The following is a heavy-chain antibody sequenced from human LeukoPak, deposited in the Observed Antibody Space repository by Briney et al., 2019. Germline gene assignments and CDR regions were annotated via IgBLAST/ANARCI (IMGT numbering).Heavy chain of an antibody. V-gene: IGHV4-59*01. D-gene: IGHD6-13*01. CDR3: ARTTEAHSWRTRYYDYYMDV. J-gene: IGHJ6*03. CDR1: GGSLSSYY. Sequence: PSETLSLTCTVSGGSLSSYYWSWIRQPPGKGLEWIGYIYYSGSTNYNPSLKSRVTISVDTSKNQFSLKLSSVTAADTAVYYCARTTEAHSWRTRYYDYYMDVWGKGTTVTV. CDR2: IYYSGST.